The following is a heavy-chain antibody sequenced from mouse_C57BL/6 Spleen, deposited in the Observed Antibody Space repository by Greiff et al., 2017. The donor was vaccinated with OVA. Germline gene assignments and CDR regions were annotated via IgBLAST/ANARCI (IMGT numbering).Heavy chain of an antibody. CDR1: GYSFTDYN. J-gene: IGHJ2*01. V-gene: IGHV1-39*01. D-gene: IGHD2-4*01. CDR2: INPNYGTT. Sequence: LVESGPELVKPGASVKISCKASGYSFTDYNMNWVKQSNGKSLEWIGVINPNYGTTSYNQKFKGKATLTVDQSSSTAYMQLNSLTSEDSAVYYCAREGDYLGNYCDYWGQGTTLTVSS. CDR3: AREGDYLGNYCDY.